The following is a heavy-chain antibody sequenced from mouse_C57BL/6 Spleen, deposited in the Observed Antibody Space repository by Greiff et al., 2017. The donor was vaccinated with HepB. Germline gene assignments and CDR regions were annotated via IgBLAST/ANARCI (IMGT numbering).Heavy chain of an antibody. CDR2: IDPSDSYT. J-gene: IGHJ1*03. D-gene: IGHD2-2*01. Sequence: QVQLKQPGAELVMPGASVKLSCKASGYTFTSYWMHWVKQRPGQGLEWIGEIDPSDSYTNYNQKFKGKSTLTVDKSSSTAYMQLSSLTSEDSAVYYCASGFYYGYDRGYFDVWGTGTTVTVSS. V-gene: IGHV1-69*01. CDR1: GYTFTSYW. CDR3: ASGFYYGYDRGYFDV.